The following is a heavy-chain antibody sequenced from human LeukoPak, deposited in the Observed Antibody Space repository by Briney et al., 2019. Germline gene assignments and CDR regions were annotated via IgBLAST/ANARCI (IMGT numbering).Heavy chain of an antibody. J-gene: IGHJ3*02. CDR1: SGTFSGYY. CDR2: INHRGST. D-gene: IGHD2-15*01. V-gene: IGHV4-34*01. CDR3: ARGHIVVVVATTRSDAFDM. Sequence: SETLSLTCAVYSGTFSGYYWSWIRQPPGEGLEWIGEINHRGSTNYNPSLKSRVTISVDTSKNQVSLKLNSVTAADTAVYYCARGHIVVVVATTRSDAFDMWGQGTMVTVSS.